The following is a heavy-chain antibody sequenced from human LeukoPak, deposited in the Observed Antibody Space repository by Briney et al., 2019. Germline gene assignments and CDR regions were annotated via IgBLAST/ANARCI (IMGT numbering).Heavy chain of an antibody. Sequence: ASVKVSCKASAYTFTSYGISWVRQAPGQGLEWMGWISGSNGNTKSAQSLQGRVTMTTDTSTSTAHMELRSLRSDDTAVYYCARGTVSGADYYYMDVWGTGTTVTVSS. CDR2: ISGSNGNT. D-gene: IGHD1-26*01. J-gene: IGHJ6*03. V-gene: IGHV1-18*01. CDR3: ARGTVSGADYYYMDV. CDR1: AYTFTSYG.